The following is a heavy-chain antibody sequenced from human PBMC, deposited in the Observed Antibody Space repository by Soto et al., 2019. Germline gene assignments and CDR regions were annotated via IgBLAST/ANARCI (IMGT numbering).Heavy chain of an antibody. CDR1: GGTFNSYR. J-gene: IGHJ5*02. V-gene: IGHV1-69*01. CDR2: LSPIFGTP. CDR3: AREKFSNDFDP. Sequence: QVQLVQSGAEVKKPGSSVKVSCKSSGGTFNSYRISWVRQARGQGLEWMGGLSPIFGTPNYAQKFQGRLTITADDSTSTVYMELSSLRSEDTAMYYCAREKFSNDFDPWGQGSLVTVSS. D-gene: IGHD1-1*01.